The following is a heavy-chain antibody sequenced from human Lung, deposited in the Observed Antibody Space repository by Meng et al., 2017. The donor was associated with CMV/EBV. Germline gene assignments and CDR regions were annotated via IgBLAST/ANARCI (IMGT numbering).Heavy chain of an antibody. CDR1: GFTFGDYA. Sequence: SCAASGFTFGDYAMHWVRQVPGKGLEWVSGITYKSGSTGYADSVKGRFTISRDNARNSLYLQMNNLRAEDTALYYCAKDFYSTSLYYFDYWGQGTXVNVSS. D-gene: IGHD2-2*01. CDR2: ITYKSGST. CDR3: AKDFYSTSLYYFDY. J-gene: IGHJ4*02. V-gene: IGHV3-9*01.